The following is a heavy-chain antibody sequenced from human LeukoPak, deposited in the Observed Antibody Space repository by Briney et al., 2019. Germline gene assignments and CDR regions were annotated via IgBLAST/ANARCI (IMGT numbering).Heavy chain of an antibody. CDR2: INPSGGST. V-gene: IGHV1-46*01. Sequence: GASVKVSCKASGYTFTKNYMHWVRQAPGQGLEWMGIINPSGGSTRYAEKFQGRVTMTRDTSTSTVYMEVSSLKSEDTAVYYCARNALLSDSDYGMDVWGQGTTVTVSS. D-gene: IGHD3-9*01. CDR1: GYTFTKNY. J-gene: IGHJ6*02. CDR3: ARNALLSDSDYGMDV.